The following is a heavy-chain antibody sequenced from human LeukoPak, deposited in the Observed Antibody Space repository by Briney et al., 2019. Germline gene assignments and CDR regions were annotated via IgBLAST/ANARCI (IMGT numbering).Heavy chain of an antibody. CDR2: ISGAGTGI. D-gene: IGHD2-8*01. CDR1: GFTFSSFG. CDR3: ASPYCTKGVCYYY. J-gene: IGHJ4*02. Sequence: GGSLRLSCGASGFTFSSFGMHWLRQAPGKGMEWVSYISGAGTGIYYADSVKGRFTISRDNVKNSLYLQMNSLRAEDTAVYYCASPYCTKGVCYYYWGQGTLVTVSS. V-gene: IGHV3-48*04.